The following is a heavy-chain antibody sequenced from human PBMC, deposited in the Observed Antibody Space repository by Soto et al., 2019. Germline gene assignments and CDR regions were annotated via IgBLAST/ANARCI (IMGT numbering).Heavy chain of an antibody. CDR3: ARRAPPMDV. CDR2: LSAYNDNT. CDR1: GYTFTSYG. Sequence: QVQLVQSGAEVKKPGASVKVSCKASGYTFTSYGISWVRQAPGQGLEWMGWLSAYNDNTKYAQKLQGRVTMTTDTSTSTADMELRSLIPDDTAVYYCARRAPPMDVWSQGTTVTVSS. V-gene: IGHV1-18*01. J-gene: IGHJ6*02.